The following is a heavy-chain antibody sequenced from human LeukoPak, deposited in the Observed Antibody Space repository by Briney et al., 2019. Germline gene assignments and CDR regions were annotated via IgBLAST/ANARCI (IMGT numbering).Heavy chain of an antibody. Sequence: SETLSLTCTVSGGSVSSGSSYWSWIRQPPGRGLEWIGYIYYSGSTNYNPSLKSRVTISVDTSKNQFSLKLRSVTAADTAVYYCARDQEYSGSYYRYFDYWGQGALVTVSS. CDR3: ARDQEYSGSYYRYFDY. D-gene: IGHD1-26*01. CDR2: IYYSGST. J-gene: IGHJ4*02. V-gene: IGHV4-61*01. CDR1: GGSVSSGSSY.